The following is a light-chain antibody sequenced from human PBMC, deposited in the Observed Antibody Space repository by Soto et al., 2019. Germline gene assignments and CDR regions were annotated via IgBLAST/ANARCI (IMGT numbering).Light chain of an antibody. CDR2: GAS. CDR3: QQYGSSWT. V-gene: IGKV3-20*01. Sequence: ENVLTQSPGTLSLSPGERATLSCRASQSVRNNYLAWYQQKPGQAPRLLIYGASYRATGIPDRFSGSGSGTDFTLTISRLEPEDLALYSCQQYGSSWTFGQGTKVDIK. J-gene: IGKJ1*01. CDR1: QSVRNNY.